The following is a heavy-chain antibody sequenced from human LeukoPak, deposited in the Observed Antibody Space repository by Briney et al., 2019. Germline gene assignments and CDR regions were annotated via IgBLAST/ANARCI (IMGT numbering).Heavy chain of an antibody. V-gene: IGHV3-66*02. D-gene: IGHD3-22*01. J-gene: IGHJ4*02. CDR2: IYSGGST. CDR1: GFTVSSNY. CDR3: ARAGGSGYYYFDY. Sequence: PGGSLRLSCAASGFTVSSNYMSWVRQAPGKGLEWVSVIYSGGSTYYADSVTGRFTISRDNSKNTLYLQMNSLRAEDTAVYYCARAGGSGYYYFDYWGQGTLVTVSS.